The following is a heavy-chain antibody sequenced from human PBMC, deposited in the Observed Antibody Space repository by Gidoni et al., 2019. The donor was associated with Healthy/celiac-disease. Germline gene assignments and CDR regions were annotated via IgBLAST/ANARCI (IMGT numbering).Heavy chain of an antibody. D-gene: IGHD3-22*01. Sequence: EVQLLESGGGLVQPGGSLRLSCAASGFTFSSYAMSWVRQAPGKGLEWVSAISGSGGSTYYADSVKGRFTISRDNSKNTLYLQMNSLRAEDTAVYYCAKSRDTDYYDSSGYYHPFDYWGQGTLVTVSS. V-gene: IGHV3-23*01. J-gene: IGHJ4*02. CDR2: ISGSGGST. CDR1: GFTFSSYA. CDR3: AKSRDTDYYDSSGYYHPFDY.